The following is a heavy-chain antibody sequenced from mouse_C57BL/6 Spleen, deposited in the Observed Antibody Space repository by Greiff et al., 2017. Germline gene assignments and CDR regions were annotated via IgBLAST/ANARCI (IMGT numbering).Heavy chain of an antibody. CDR3: ASIYYGNSWYFDV. CDR2: IHPSDSDT. CDR1: GYTFTSYW. V-gene: IGHV1-74*01. Sequence: VKLQQPGAELVKPGASVKVSCKASGYTFTSYWMHWVKQRPGQGLEWIGRIHPSDSDTNYNQKFKGKATLTVDKSSSTAYMQLSSLTSEDSAVYYCASIYYGNSWYFDVWGTGTTVTVSS. J-gene: IGHJ1*03. D-gene: IGHD2-1*01.